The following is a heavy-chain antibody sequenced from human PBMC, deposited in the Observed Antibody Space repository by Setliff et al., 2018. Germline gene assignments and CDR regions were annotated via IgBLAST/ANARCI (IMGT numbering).Heavy chain of an antibody. J-gene: IGHJ6*03. Sequence: PSETLSLTCTVSGLPINSGYYWGWIRQSPGKGLEWIGSIYRDGNTYYNPSLRSRVTISVDTSKNQFSLNLSSVTAADTAVYYCARDGYGDDWNTFVDVYYYYMDVWGKGTTVTVS. V-gene: IGHV4-38-2*02. CDR3: ARDGYGDDWNTFVDVYYYYMDV. CDR2: IYRDGNT. D-gene: IGHD5-18*01. CDR1: GLPINSGYY.